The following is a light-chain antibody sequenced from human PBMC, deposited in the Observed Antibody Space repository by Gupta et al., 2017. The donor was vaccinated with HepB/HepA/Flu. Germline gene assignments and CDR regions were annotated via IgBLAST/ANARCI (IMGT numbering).Light chain of an antibody. Sequence: DIQITQSPSSLSASVGDRVTITCRASQNIDNFLNWYQQKPGKAPNLLIHAASSLHSGVPSRFSGSGSGTDFTLTISSLQPEDSATFYCQQTYTSPRTFGQGTKVEIQ. CDR1: QNIDNF. J-gene: IGKJ1*01. V-gene: IGKV1-39*01. CDR2: AAS. CDR3: QQTYTSPRT.